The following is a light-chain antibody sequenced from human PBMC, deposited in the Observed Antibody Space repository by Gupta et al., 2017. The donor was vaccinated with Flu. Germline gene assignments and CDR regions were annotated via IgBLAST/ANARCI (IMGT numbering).Light chain of an antibody. V-gene: IGLV2-11*01. Sequence: QSAPTQARSVSGSPGQPVTIPCPGSSNDVGGSNRVSWYQQRPGKAPKLILYDVTERPSGVPDRFSGSKSGNTASLTISGLQADDEADYYCSSHAGRVTWVFGTGTTVTVL. CDR3: SSHAGRVTWV. J-gene: IGLJ1*01. CDR2: DVT. CDR1: SNDVGGSNR.